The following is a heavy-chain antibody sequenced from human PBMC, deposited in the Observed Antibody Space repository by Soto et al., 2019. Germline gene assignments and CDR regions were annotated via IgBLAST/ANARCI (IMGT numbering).Heavy chain of an antibody. D-gene: IGHD4-17*01. CDR2: IYSSGST. Sequence: SETLSLTCTVSGGSISNSYWSWIRQSPGKGLEWIGYIYSSGSTNYNPSLKSRVTISVDTSKNQFSLKLSSVTAADTAVYYCERHHSDYGDLDYWGQGTLVPVSS. CDR3: ERHHSDYGDLDY. J-gene: IGHJ4*02. CDR1: GGSISNSY. V-gene: IGHV4-59*08.